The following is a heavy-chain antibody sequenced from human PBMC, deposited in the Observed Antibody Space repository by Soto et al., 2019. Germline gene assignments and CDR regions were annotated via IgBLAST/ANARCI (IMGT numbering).Heavy chain of an antibody. CDR1: GFTFSDYY. CDR2: ISSSGSTI. V-gene: IGHV3-11*01. Sequence: VQLVESGGGLVQPGGSLRLSCAASGFTFSDYYMSWIRQAPGKGLEWVSYISSSGSTIYYADSVKGRFTISRDNAKNSLYLQMNSLRAEDTAVYYCARDSAVRLYTRQKYYYYMDVWGKGTTVTVSS. CDR3: ARDSAVRLYTRQKYYYYMDV. J-gene: IGHJ6*03. D-gene: IGHD3-10*01.